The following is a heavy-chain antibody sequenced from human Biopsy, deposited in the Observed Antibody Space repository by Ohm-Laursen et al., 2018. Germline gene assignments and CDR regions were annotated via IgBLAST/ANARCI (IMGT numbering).Heavy chain of an antibody. V-gene: IGHV3-21*01. CDR2: INSDASYI. CDR1: GFTFHTYA. Sequence: GSLRLSCAASGFTFHTYAMNWVRQAPGKGLEWVSYINSDASYIYYGVSVRGRFTISRDNAKNSVYLQMNSLRVEDPAVYYCAKGRDSAWNGGDYWGRGTLGTVSS. CDR3: AKGRDSAWNGGDY. D-gene: IGHD1-1*01. J-gene: IGHJ4*02.